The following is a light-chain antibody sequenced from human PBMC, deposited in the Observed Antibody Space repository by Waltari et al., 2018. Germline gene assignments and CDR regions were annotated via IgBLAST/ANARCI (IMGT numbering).Light chain of an antibody. V-gene: IGKV4-1*01. CDR2: WAS. CDR3: QQYYRSRT. J-gene: IGKJ1*01. Sequence: DIVMTQSPDSLAVSLGERATIDCKSSQSVFYRSDNKNYLAWYQHKPGQPPKLLFYWASTRESGVPDRVSASGSGTEFTLTINNLQAEDVAVYYCQQYYRSRTFGQGTKVEIK. CDR1: QSVFYRSDNKNY.